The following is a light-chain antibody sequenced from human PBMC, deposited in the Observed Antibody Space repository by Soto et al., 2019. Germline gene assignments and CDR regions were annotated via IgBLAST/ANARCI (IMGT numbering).Light chain of an antibody. CDR1: QNVNNL. V-gene: IGKV1-5*01. CDR2: DVS. CDR3: QQYDYSRT. J-gene: IGKJ1*01. Sequence: DIQLTQSPSTLSASVGDRVTITCRASQNVNNLLAWYQQKAGKAPKLLIFDVSNLESGVPSRFRGSGSGTEFMLTISSLNFDDFATYYCQQYDYSRTFGQGTKLEIK.